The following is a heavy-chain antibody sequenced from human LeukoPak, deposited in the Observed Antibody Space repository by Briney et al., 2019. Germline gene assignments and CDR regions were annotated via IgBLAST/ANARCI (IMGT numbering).Heavy chain of an antibody. Sequence: PGGSLRLSCAASGFTFSSYSMNWVRQAPGKGLEWVSSISSSSSYIYYADSVEGRFTISRDNAKNSLYLQMNSLRAEDTAVYYCARDRGMLAAAFDIWGQGTMVTVSS. CDR2: ISSSSSYI. CDR3: ARDRGMLAAAFDI. CDR1: GFTFSSYS. V-gene: IGHV3-21*01. D-gene: IGHD6-13*01. J-gene: IGHJ3*02.